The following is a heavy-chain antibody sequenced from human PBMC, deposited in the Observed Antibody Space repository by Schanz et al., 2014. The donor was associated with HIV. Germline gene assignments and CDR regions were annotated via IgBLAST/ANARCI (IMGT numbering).Heavy chain of an antibody. Sequence: QVQLVESGGGVVQPGGALRLSCAASGFTFSSYGMHWARQPPGKGLEWVAVIWFDGRNKYYGDSVKGRFMISRDNSNNTLYLQMNSLRAEDTAVYYCARDGGEVWGQGTTVTVSS. CDR3: ARDGGEV. J-gene: IGHJ6*02. V-gene: IGHV3-33*01. CDR1: GFTFSSYG. CDR2: IWFDGRNK. D-gene: IGHD3-16*01.